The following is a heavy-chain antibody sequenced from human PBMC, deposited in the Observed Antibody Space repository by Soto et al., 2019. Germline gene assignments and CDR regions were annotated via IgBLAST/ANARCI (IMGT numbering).Heavy chain of an antibody. J-gene: IGHJ4*02. CDR2: ISYDGSNK. V-gene: IGHV3-30-3*01. D-gene: IGHD1-1*01. CDR1: GFTFRSYA. Sequence: QVQLVESGGGVVQPGRSLRLSCAASGFTFRSYAMHWVRQAPGKGLEWVAVISYDGSNKYYADSVKGRFTISRDNSKNTLYLQMNSLRAEDTAVYYCARELERVFDYWGQGTLVTGSS. CDR3: ARELERVFDY.